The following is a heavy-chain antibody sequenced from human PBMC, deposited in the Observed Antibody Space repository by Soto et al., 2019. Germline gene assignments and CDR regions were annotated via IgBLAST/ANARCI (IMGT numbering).Heavy chain of an antibody. Sequence: QPGGSLRLSRAASGFTFSSFALSWVRQAPGKGLEWVSAISGSGDGTDYADSVKGRFTISRDNSKNTLYLQMNSLRAEDTAVYYCAGPGYSSQDYWGQGALVTVSS. CDR1: GFTFSSFA. CDR3: AGPGYSSQDY. J-gene: IGHJ4*02. V-gene: IGHV3-23*01. D-gene: IGHD5-18*01. CDR2: ISGSGDGT.